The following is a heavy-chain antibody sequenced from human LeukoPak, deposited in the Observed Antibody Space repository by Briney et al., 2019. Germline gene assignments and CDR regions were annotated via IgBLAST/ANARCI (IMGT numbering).Heavy chain of an antibody. J-gene: IGHJ6*02. D-gene: IGHD6-19*01. Sequence: GASVKVSCMASGYTFTSYVINWVRQATAQGRAWMGWMNPNSGNTSYAQKFQGRVTMTRNTSISTAYMELSSLRSEDTAVYYCARGSGGSSGWYALGYYYCYGMDVWGQGTTVTVSS. CDR2: MNPNSGNT. CDR1: GYTFTSYV. CDR3: ARGSGGSSGWYALGYYYCYGMDV. V-gene: IGHV1-8*01.